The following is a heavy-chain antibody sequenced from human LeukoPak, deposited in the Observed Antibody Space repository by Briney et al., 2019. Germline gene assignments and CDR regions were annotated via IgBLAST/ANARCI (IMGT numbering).Heavy chain of an antibody. CDR3: ARWPITIFGAEPRRRDAIDI. D-gene: IGHD3-3*01. J-gene: IGHJ3*02. Sequence: SETLSLTCPVYGGSFSGYYWIWIGQPPGKGRGWFGEINHSGSTNYNPSLKSRVTISVDTSKNQFSLTLSSVTATDTAVYFCARWPITIFGAEPRRRDAIDIWGQGTMVTVSS. V-gene: IGHV4-34*01. CDR1: GGSFSGYY. CDR2: INHSGST.